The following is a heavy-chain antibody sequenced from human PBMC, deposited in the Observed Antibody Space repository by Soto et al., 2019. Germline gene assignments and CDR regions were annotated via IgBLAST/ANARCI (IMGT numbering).Heavy chain of an antibody. CDR2: IYYSGST. CDR1: GGSISSYY. J-gene: IGHJ4*02. CDR3: ARAFVQLWSPEYFDY. D-gene: IGHD5-18*01. Sequence: SETLSLTCTVSGGSISSYYWSWIRQPPGKGLEWIGYIYYSGSTNYNPSLKSRVTISVDTSKNQFSLKLSSVTAADTAVYYCARAFVQLWSPEYFDYWGQGTLVTVSS. V-gene: IGHV4-59*01.